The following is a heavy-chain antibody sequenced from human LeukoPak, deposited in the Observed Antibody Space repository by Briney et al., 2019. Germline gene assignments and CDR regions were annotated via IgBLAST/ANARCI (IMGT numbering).Heavy chain of an antibody. J-gene: IGHJ4*02. CDR1: GYTFTGYF. CDR2: INPNSGGT. V-gene: IGHV1-2*02. CDR3: ARAQSLTAPAGTFANS. D-gene: IGHD6-13*01. Sequence: ASVKVSCNASGYTFTGYFLHWVRRAPGPGFGWMGWINPNSGGTYYTQRFQGRVTMTRDTSISTAYMELSSLRSDDTAVYYCARAQSLTAPAGTFANSWGQGTLVTVSS.